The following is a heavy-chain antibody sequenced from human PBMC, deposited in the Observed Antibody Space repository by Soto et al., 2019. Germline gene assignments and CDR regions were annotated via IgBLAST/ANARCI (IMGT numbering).Heavy chain of an antibody. CDR3: AHSACSRAVCYSRWYFGL. D-gene: IGHD2-15*01. J-gene: IGHJ2*01. V-gene: IGHV2-5*02. Sequence: QITLKESGPTLVKPTQTLTLTCTFSGFSLTTGGVAVGWIRQPPGKALEWLALIYWDDDKRNSPSLKSWLYTTKDTSKNQVVLTMTNLDPVDAAIYDCAHSACSRAVCYSRWYFGLWGRATLVTVSS. CDR2: IYWDDDK. CDR1: GFSLTTGGVA.